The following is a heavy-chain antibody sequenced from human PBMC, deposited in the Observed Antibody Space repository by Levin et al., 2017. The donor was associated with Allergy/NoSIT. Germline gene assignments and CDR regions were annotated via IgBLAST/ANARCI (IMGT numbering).Heavy chain of an antibody. CDR3: AKDRRGIMGTIGYVDF. J-gene: IGHJ2*01. D-gene: IGHD1-26*01. CDR1: GFPFRTAD. Sequence: AGGSLRLSCAASGFPFRTADLHWVRQAPGKGLEWVAVISYDGSKKYYRDSVKGRFNISRDNAKNTLYLVMNSLRAEDTSVYYCAKDRRGIMGTIGYVDFWGRGTLGTVSS. V-gene: IGHV3-30*18. CDR2: ISYDGSKK.